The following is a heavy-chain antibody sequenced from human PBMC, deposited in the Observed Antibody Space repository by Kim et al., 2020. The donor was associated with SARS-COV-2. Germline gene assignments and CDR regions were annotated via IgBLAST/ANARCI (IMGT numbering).Heavy chain of an antibody. D-gene: IGHD3-22*01. CDR1: GFTFSDYY. Sequence: GGSLRLSCAASGFTFSDYYMSWIRQAPGKGLEWVSYISSSSSYTNYADSVKGRFTISRDNAKNSLYLQMNSLRAEDTAVYYCARDRGDDSSGYYLNWFDPWGQGTLVTVSS. CDR3: ARDRGDDSSGYYLNWFDP. V-gene: IGHV3-11*05. J-gene: IGHJ5*02. CDR2: ISSSSSYT.